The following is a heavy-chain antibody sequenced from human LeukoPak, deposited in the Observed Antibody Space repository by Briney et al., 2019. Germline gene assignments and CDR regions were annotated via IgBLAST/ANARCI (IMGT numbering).Heavy chain of an antibody. CDR3: ARRTTSVAFDI. J-gene: IGHJ3*02. Sequence: ASVKVSCKASGGSFSSYGISWVRQAPGQGLEWVGRIIPIFGTANYAQKFQDRVNITADKSTSIVYMELSSLRSEDTAVYCCARRTTSVAFDIWGQGTMVTVSS. D-gene: IGHD2-2*01. CDR1: GGSFSSYG. V-gene: IGHV1-69*06. CDR2: IIPIFGTA.